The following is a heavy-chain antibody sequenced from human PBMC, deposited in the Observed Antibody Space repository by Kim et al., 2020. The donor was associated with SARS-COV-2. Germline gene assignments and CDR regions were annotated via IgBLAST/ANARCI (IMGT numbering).Heavy chain of an antibody. D-gene: IGHD3-10*01. J-gene: IGHJ6*02. CDR1: GFTVSSNY. V-gene: IGHV3-66*01. Sequence: GGSLRLSCAASGFTVSSNYMSWVRQAPGQGLEWVSVIYSGGSTYYADSVKGRFTISRDNSKNTLYLQMNSLRAEDTAVYYCARERATMVRGVKDYYYGMDVWGQGTTVTVSS. CDR3: ARERATMVRGVKDYYYGMDV. CDR2: IYSGGST.